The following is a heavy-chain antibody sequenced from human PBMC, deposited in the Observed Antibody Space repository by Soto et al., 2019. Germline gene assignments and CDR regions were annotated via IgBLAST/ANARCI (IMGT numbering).Heavy chain of an antibody. J-gene: IGHJ4*02. D-gene: IGHD3-22*01. V-gene: IGHV3-23*01. Sequence: GGSLRLSCAASGFTFSSYAMSWVRQAPGKGLEWVSAISGSVGSTYYADSVKGRFTISRDNSKNTLYLQMNSLRAEDTAVYYCAKDSPHPYYDSSGRRYWRQGTRVSVSS. CDR3: AKDSPHPYYDSSGRRY. CDR2: ISGSVGST. CDR1: GFTFSSYA.